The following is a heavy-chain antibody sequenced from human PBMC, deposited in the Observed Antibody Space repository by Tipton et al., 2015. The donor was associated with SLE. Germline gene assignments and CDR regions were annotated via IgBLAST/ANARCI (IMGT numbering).Heavy chain of an antibody. D-gene: IGHD5-24*01. J-gene: IGHJ4*02. CDR2: ISSTGIT. V-gene: IGHV4-61*02. CDR1: DDSISGSYY. CDR3: ARAKSWLPLDF. Sequence: TLSLTCTVSDDSISGSYYWSWIRQPAGKGLEWIGRISSTGITNYNPSLKSRVTISVDASKNQFSLKLNSVTAADTAVYYCARAKSWLPLDFWGLGTLVAASS.